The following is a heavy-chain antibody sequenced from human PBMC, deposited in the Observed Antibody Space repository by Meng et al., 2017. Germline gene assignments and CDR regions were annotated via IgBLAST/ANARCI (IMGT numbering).Heavy chain of an antibody. CDR3: VRGKGWFDP. J-gene: IGHJ5*02. CDR1: GYTFINHD. V-gene: IGHV1-8*03. Sequence: QAQVVHFGAEVEKPGASVKVSCKASGYTFINHDINWVRQATGQGLELMGWMNSNTGNTGYAPKFQGRVTITRDTSINTAYMELRSLRSEDTAVYYCVRGKGWFDPWGQGTLVTVSS. CDR2: MNSNTGNT.